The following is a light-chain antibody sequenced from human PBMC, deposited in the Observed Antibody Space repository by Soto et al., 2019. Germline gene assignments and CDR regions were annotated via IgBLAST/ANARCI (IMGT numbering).Light chain of an antibody. Sequence: DIQMTQSPSTPSASVGDRVTITCRASQSIGDSLAWYQQKPGKAPYLLISDVSSLERGVPSRFSGSGSGTEFTLTISSMQPDDFATFYCQQYNGYSEAFGQGTKVDIK. CDR1: QSIGDS. J-gene: IGKJ1*01. V-gene: IGKV1-5*01. CDR2: DVS. CDR3: QQYNGYSEA.